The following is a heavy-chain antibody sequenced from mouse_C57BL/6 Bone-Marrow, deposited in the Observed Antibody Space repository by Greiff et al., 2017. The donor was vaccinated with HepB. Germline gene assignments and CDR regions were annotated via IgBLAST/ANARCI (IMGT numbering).Heavy chain of an antibody. CDR1: GYTFTDYN. J-gene: IGHJ1*03. CDR2: INPNNGGT. D-gene: IGHD1-1*01. V-gene: IGHV1-18*01. Sequence: EVQVVESGPELVKPGASVKIPCKASGYTFTDYNMDWVKQSHGKSLEWIGDINPNNGGTIYNQKFKGKATLTVDKSSSTAYMELRSLTSEDTAVYYCARWDYYYGSRGYFDVWGTGTTVTVSS. CDR3: ARWDYYYGSRGYFDV.